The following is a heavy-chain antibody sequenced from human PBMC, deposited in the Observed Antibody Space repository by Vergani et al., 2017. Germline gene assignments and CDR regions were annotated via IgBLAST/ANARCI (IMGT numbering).Heavy chain of an antibody. CDR2: IYWNDDK. J-gene: IGHJ4*02. CDR1: GFSLSTSGVG. D-gene: IGHD5-12*01. Sequence: QITLTESGPTLVKPTQTLTLTCTFSGFSLSTSGVGVGWIRQPPGKALEWLALIYWNDDKRYSPSLKSRLTISKDTSKSQVVLTMTNMDPVDTATYYCARIRSGYWASDYWGQGTLVTVSS. CDR3: ARIRSGYWASDY. V-gene: IGHV2-5*01.